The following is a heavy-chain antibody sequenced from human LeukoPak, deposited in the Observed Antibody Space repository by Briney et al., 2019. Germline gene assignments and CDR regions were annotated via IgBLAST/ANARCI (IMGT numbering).Heavy chain of an antibody. CDR3: ARDYDSSGYADY. CDR1: GFTFSSYG. CDR2: IWYDGSNK. V-gene: IGHV3-33*08. J-gene: IGHJ4*02. D-gene: IGHD3-22*01. Sequence: SGGSLRLSCAASGFTFSSYGMHWVRQAPGKGLEWVAVIWYDGSNKYYADSVKGRFTISRDNSKNTLYLQMNSLRAEDTAVYYCARDYDSSGYADYWGQGTLVTVSS.